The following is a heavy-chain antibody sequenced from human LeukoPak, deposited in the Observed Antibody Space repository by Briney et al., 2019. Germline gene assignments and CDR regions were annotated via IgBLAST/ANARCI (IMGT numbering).Heavy chain of an antibody. CDR3: ASRCSSTSCPYYYYYYYMDV. CDR2: IYYSGST. V-gene: IGHV4-39*01. D-gene: IGHD2-2*01. Sequence: GSLRLSCAASGFTFSSYAMSWVRQAPGKGLEWIGSIYYSGSTYYNPSLKSRVTISVDTSKNQFSLKLSSVTAADTAVYYCASRCSSTSCPYYYYYYYMDVWGKGTTVTVSS. CDR1: GFTFSSYA. J-gene: IGHJ6*03.